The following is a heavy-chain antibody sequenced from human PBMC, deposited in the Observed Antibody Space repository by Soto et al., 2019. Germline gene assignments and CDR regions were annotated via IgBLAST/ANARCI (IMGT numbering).Heavy chain of an antibody. Sequence: QVQLVESGGGVVQPGRSLRLSCAASGFTFSSYGMHWVRQAPGKGLEWVAVISYDGSNKYYADSVKGRFTISRDNSKNTLYLQMNSLRAEDTGVYYCAKENAGSGGSICDLDYWGQGTLVTVSS. D-gene: IGHD2-15*01. V-gene: IGHV3-30*18. CDR1: GFTFSSYG. CDR2: ISYDGSNK. CDR3: AKENAGSGGSICDLDY. J-gene: IGHJ4*02.